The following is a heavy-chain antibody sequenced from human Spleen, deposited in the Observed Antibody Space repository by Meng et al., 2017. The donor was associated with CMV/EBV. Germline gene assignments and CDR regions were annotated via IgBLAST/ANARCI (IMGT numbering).Heavy chain of an antibody. Sequence: GESLKISCAASGFTFSNAWMSWVRQAPGKGLEWVSSISSSSSYIYYADSVKGRFTISRDNAKNSLYLQMNSLRAEDTAVYYCAREVEGDYWGQGTLVTVSS. CDR2: ISSSSSYI. CDR1: GFTFSNAW. V-gene: IGHV3-21*01. D-gene: IGHD5-24*01. CDR3: AREVEGDY. J-gene: IGHJ4*02.